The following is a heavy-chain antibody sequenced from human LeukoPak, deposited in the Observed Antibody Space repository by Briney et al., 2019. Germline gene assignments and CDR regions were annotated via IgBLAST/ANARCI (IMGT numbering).Heavy chain of an antibody. Sequence: GGSLRLSCAASGFTFRSYGMHWVRQAPGKGLEWVAVISYDGSNTNYADSVKGRFTISRDNSRNTLYLQMNSLRTEDTALYYCARGIAARAAPYYYYYGMDVWGQGTTVTVSS. CDR1: GFTFRSYG. V-gene: IGHV3-30*03. CDR3: ARGIAARAAPYYYYYGMDV. CDR2: ISYDGSNT. D-gene: IGHD6-6*01. J-gene: IGHJ6*02.